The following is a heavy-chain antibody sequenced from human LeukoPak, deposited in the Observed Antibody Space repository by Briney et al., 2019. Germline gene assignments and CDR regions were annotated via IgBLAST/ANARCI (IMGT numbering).Heavy chain of an antibody. CDR2: FDPEDGET. D-gene: IGHD1-26*01. CDR3: ATGRGVNWFDP. V-gene: IGHV1-24*01. J-gene: IGHJ5*02. Sequence: ASVKVSCKVSGYTLTELSMHWVRQAPGKGLEWMGGFDPEDGETIYAQKFQGRVTMTGDTSTDTAYMELSSLRSEDTAVYYCATGRGVNWFDPWGQGTLVTVSS. CDR1: GYTLTELS.